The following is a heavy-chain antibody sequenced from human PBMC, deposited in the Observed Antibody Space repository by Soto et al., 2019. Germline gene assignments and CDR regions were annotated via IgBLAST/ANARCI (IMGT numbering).Heavy chain of an antibody. D-gene: IGHD6-13*01. CDR2: IDFDGRST. CDR3: ASGGSTSWLRALDL. CDR1: GFTFSSYY. J-gene: IGHJ5*02. Sequence: EVQLVESGGGLVQPGGSLRLSCAVSGFTFSSYYMQWVRQGPGKGLVYVARIDFDGRSTVHADSVKGRFTSSRDNAKNTLYLQMNSLGVEDTGVYYCASGGSTSWLRALDLWGQGTLVTVSS. V-gene: IGHV3-74*01.